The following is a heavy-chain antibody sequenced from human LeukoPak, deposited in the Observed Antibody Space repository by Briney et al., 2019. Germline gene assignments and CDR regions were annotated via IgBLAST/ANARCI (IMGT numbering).Heavy chain of an antibody. J-gene: IGHJ4*02. CDR1: GGSISSYY. CDR3: ARMQAANTYNHFDY. D-gene: IGHD3-16*01. CDR2: IYYSGST. V-gene: IGHV4-59*08. Sequence: SETLSLTCAVSGGSISSYYWSWIRHPPGKGLEWIGYIYYSGSTSYNPSLKSRVTISVDTSKKQFSLKLSSVTAADTAVYYCARMQAANTYNHFDYWGQGTLVTVSS.